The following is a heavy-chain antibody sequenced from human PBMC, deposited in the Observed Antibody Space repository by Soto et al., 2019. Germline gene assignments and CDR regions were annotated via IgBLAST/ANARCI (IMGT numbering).Heavy chain of an antibody. CDR3: ARSYCGGDCYSAAYNWFDP. J-gene: IGHJ5*02. CDR1: GGSISGYY. V-gene: IGHV4-59*01. CDR2: IHYSGST. D-gene: IGHD2-21*02. Sequence: PSETLSLTCTVSGGSISGYYWSWIRQSPGKGLEWIGYIHYSGSTNYNPSLKSRVTISVDTSKNQFSLKLSSVTAADTAVYYCARSYCGGDCYSAAYNWFDPWGQGTLVTVSS.